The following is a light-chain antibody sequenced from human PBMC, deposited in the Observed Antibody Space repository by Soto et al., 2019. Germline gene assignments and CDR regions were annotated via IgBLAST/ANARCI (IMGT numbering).Light chain of an antibody. CDR3: MQDTHWPRS. V-gene: IGKV2-30*02. Sequence: DVVVTQFPLSLPVTLGQPASISCRSNRSLVHGDGNTYLNWCQQRPGQSPRRLIYKVSNRDSGVPDRFRGSGAGTDFTLKISRVEAEDFGVYYCMQDTHWPRSFGGGTKVETK. J-gene: IGKJ4*01. CDR2: KVS. CDR1: RSLVHGDGNTY.